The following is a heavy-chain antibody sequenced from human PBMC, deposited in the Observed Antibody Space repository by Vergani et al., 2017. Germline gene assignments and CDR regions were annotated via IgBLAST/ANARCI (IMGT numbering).Heavy chain of an antibody. Sequence: QVQLVQSGAEVKKPGSSVKVSCMASGGTFSNYTISWVRQAPGQGLEWMGRIIPIFGTAHYAQKFQGRVTITAAESTSTVYMELINLRSEDTAVYYCARVSPGDNSGWEPFDYWGQGTLVTVSS. CDR1: GGTFSNYT. J-gene: IGHJ4*02. CDR2: IIPIFGTA. V-gene: IGHV1-69*13. CDR3: ARVSPGDNSGWEPFDY. D-gene: IGHD6-19*01.